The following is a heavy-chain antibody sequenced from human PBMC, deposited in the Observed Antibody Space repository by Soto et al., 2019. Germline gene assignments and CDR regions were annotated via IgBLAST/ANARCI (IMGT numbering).Heavy chain of an antibody. V-gene: IGHV4-59*01. CDR2: IYYSGST. D-gene: IGHD7-27*01. CDR1: GGSISSYY. CDR3: ARLGAADYYYYYGMDV. J-gene: IGHJ6*02. Sequence: SETLSLTCTVSGGSISSYYWSWIRQPPGKGLEWIGYIYYSGSTNYNPSLKSRVTISVDTSKNQFSLKLSSVTAADTAVYYCARLGAADYYYYYGMDVWGQGTTVTVSS.